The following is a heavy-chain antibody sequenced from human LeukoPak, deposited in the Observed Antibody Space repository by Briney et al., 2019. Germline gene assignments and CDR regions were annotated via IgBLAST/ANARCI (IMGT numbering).Heavy chain of an antibody. V-gene: IGHV3-30*18. CDR2: MSYDGSNK. Sequence: GGSLRLSCAASGFTFSSYAMSWVRQAPGKGLEWVAVMSYDGSNKQYGDSVKGRFTISRDNSKKTLHLQMNSLRDEDTAVYYCAKDQGQWVYGFLDVWGQGTTVTVS. CDR1: GFTFSSYA. CDR3: AKDQGQWVYGFLDV. D-gene: IGHD5/OR15-5a*01. J-gene: IGHJ6*02.